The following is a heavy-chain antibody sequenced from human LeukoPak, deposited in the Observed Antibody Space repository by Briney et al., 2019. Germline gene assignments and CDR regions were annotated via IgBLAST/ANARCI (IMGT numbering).Heavy chain of an antibody. Sequence: ASVKVTCKASGYTFTGSGWYLYWLRQAPGQGLECVGWIHPNNGATLYAQKFQGRVAMTTDTSISTAYMELSRLRPDDTAMYYCARDGPAQMVDFDYWGQGTLVTVSS. CDR3: ARDGPAQMVDFDY. CDR2: IHPNNGAT. CDR1: GYTFTGSGWY. D-gene: IGHD3-10*01. J-gene: IGHJ4*02. V-gene: IGHV1-2*02.